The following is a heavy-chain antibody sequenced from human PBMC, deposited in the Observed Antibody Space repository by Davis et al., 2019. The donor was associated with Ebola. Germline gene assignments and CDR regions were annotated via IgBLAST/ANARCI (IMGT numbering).Heavy chain of an antibody. V-gene: IGHV1-18*01. Sequence: ASAQVSCKASAYTFTSYGISWVRHAPGQGLEWLGWLSAYNGKTNYAQKLQGRVAMTTDTTTSTAYMELRSLRSEDTAVYYCAGWLGLAARRSLVVDYGMDVWGQGTTVTVSS. CDR1: AYTFTSYG. J-gene: IGHJ6*02. CDR3: AGWLGLAARRSLVVDYGMDV. D-gene: IGHD6-6*01. CDR2: LSAYNGKT.